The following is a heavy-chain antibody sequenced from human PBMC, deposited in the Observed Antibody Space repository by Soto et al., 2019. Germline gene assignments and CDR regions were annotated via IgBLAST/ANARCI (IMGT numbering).Heavy chain of an antibody. Sequence: QVHLVQSGAEVKKPGSSVKVSCKASGGTFSSYAISGVGQAPGQGLEWMGGFIPSFGTTNYAQKFQGRVTITADESTSTAYMELSSLRSEDTAVYYCTRDRGRRYNDGRGYYYSAYWGQGTLVTVSS. J-gene: IGHJ4*02. V-gene: IGHV1-69*01. CDR1: GGTFSSYA. CDR2: FIPSFGTT. CDR3: TRDRGRRYNDGRGYYYSAY. D-gene: IGHD3-22*01.